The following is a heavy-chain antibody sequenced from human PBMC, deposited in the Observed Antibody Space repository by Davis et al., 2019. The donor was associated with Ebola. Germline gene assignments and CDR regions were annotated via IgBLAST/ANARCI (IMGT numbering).Heavy chain of an antibody. CDR2: IKQDGSEK. CDR3: AKAMVQGVKGMDV. D-gene: IGHD3-10*01. J-gene: IGHJ6*02. Sequence: PGGSLRLSCAASGFTFSSYWMSWVRQAPGKGLEWVANIKQDGSEKYYVDSVKGRFTISRDNAKNTLYLQMNSLRAEDTALYYCAKAMVQGVKGMDVWGQGTTVTVSS. V-gene: IGHV3-7*03. CDR1: GFTFSSYW.